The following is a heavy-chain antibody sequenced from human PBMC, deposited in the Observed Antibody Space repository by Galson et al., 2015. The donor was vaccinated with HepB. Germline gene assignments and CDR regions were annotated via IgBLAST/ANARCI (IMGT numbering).Heavy chain of an antibody. CDR2: FDPEDGET. D-gene: IGHD6-6*01. Sequence: SVKVSCKVSGYTLTELSMHWVRQAPGKGLEWMGGFDPEDGETIYAQKFQGRVTMTEDTSTDTAYMELSSLRSEDTAVYYCFSSSSSGRFFNDAFDIWGQGTMVTVSS. J-gene: IGHJ3*02. CDR1: GYTLTELS. CDR3: FSSSSSGRFFNDAFDI. V-gene: IGHV1-24*01.